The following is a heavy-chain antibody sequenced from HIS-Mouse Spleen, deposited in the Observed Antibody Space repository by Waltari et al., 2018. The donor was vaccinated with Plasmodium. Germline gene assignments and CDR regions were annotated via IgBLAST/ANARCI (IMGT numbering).Heavy chain of an antibody. J-gene: IGHJ5*02. CDR3: ARVNSGSYYWFDP. CDR2: ISSSSSTI. CDR1: GFTFSSYS. Sequence: EVQLVESGGGLVQPGGSLRLSCAASGFTFSSYSMNWVRQAPGKGLEGVSDISSSSSTIYYADSVKGRFTISRDNAKNSLYLQMNSLRAEDTAVYYCARVNSGSYYWFDPWGQGTLVTVSS. D-gene: IGHD1-26*01. V-gene: IGHV3-48*01.